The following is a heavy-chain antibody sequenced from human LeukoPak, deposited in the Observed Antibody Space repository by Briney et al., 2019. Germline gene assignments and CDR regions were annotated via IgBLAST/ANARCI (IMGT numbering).Heavy chain of an antibody. D-gene: IGHD3-9*01. J-gene: IGHJ6*02. CDR1: GFTFSSYA. Sequence: GRSLRLSCAASGFTFSSYAMHWVRQAPGKGLEWVAVISYDGSNKYYADSVKGRFTISRDNSKNTLYLQMNILRAEDTAVYYCARDPSPTYYDILTGYHRYYYYGMDVWGQGTTVTVSS. V-gene: IGHV3-30-3*01. CDR2: ISYDGSNK. CDR3: ARDPSPTYYDILTGYHRYYYYGMDV.